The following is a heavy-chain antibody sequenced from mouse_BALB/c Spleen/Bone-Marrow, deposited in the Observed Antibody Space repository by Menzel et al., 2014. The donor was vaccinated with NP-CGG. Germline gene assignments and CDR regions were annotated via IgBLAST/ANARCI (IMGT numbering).Heavy chain of an antibody. V-gene: IGHV4-1*02. CDR3: ARLGYYGALAY. J-gene: IGHJ3*01. Sequence: EVKLMESGGGLVQPGGSLKLSCAASGFDFSSYWMSWVRQAPGKGLEWIGEINPDSSTINYTPSLKDKFIISRDNAKNTLYQQMSKVRSEDTALYYCARLGYYGALAYWGQGTLVTVSA. D-gene: IGHD1-1*01. CDR2: INPDSSTI. CDR1: GFDFSSYW.